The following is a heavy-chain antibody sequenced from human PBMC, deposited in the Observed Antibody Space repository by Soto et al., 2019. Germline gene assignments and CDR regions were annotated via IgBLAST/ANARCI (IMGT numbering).Heavy chain of an antibody. CDR1: GVTFGTYA. CDR3: AKDRLSGSYHRYFDY. Sequence: EVQLLESGGGLVQPGGSLRLSCAASGVTFGTYAMSWVRQAPGKGLEWVTGISGRDESTYYADSVKGRFTICRDNSKNMLYLKMSSLRAEDTAVYYCAKDRLSGSYHRYFDYWGQGTLVTVSS. V-gene: IGHV3-23*01. CDR2: ISGRDEST. J-gene: IGHJ4*02. D-gene: IGHD1-26*01.